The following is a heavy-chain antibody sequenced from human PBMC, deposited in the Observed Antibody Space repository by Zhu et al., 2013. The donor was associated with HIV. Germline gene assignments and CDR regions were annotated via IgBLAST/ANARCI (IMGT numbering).Heavy chain of an antibody. CDR2: IIPIFGLT. CDR3: ARGGYGGKGEPWYFDL. V-gene: IGHV1-69*13. Sequence: QVQLVQSGAEVQKPGASVKVSCKTSGYIFSTHGITWVRQAPGQGLEWMGWIIPIFGLTNYAQKFQGRVTINADESTSTAYMDLSSLRSEDTAVYYCARGGYGGKGEPWYFDLVGPWHPGHCLL. D-gene: IGHD2-15*01. CDR1: GYIFSTHG. J-gene: IGHJ2*01.